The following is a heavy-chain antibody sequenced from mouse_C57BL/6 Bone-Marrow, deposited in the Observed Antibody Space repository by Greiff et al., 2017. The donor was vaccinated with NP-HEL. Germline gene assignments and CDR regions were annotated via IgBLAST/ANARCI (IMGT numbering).Heavy chain of an antibody. V-gene: IGHV1-69*01. CDR3: AREGYYYGFAY. J-gene: IGHJ3*01. CDR2: IDPSDSYT. Sequence: QVQLQQPGAELVMPGASVKLSCKASGYTFTSYWMHWVKQRPGQGLEWIGEIDPSDSYTNYNRKFKGKSTLTVDKSSSTAYMQLSSLTSEDSAVYYCAREGYYYGFAYWGQGTLVTVSA. CDR1: GYTFTSYW. D-gene: IGHD1-1*01.